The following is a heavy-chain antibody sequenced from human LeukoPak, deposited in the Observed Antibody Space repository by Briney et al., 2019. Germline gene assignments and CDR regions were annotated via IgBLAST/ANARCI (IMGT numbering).Heavy chain of an antibody. CDR1: GGSISSNSHY. CDR3: ARDLRTTRLWFGEIGWFDP. Sequence: SETLSLTCTVSGGSISSNSHYWGWIRQAPGKGLEWIGSIYYSGSTYYNPSLKSRVTISVDTSKNQFSLKLSSVTAADTAVYYCARDLRTTRLWFGEIGWFDPWGQGTLVIVSS. V-gene: IGHV4-39*07. D-gene: IGHD3-10*01. CDR2: IYYSGST. J-gene: IGHJ5*02.